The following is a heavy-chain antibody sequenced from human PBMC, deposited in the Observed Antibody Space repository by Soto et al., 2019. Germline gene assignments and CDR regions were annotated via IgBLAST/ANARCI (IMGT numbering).Heavy chain of an antibody. CDR3: ARDKGYSYGIFDY. V-gene: IGHV3-33*01. Sequence: GGSLRLSCAASGFTFSHYGMHWVRQAPGKGLEWVAIIWYDGSNKYYADSVKGRFTISRDNSMNTLYLQVNSLRADDTAVYYCARDKGYSYGIFDYWGQGTLVTVS. CDR1: GFTFSHYG. CDR2: IWYDGSNK. J-gene: IGHJ4*02. D-gene: IGHD5-18*01.